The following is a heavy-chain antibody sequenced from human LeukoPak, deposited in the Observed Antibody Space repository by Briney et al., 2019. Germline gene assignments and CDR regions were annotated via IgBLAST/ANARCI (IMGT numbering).Heavy chain of an antibody. J-gene: IGHJ6*03. CDR1: GYTFTDND. CDR3: ARGHSSSWHRTDEDYMDV. Sequence: ASVKVSCKASGYTFTDNDIHWVRQATGQGLEWMGWMNPNTGSTGYAQKFQGRVTLTRNTSTTTAYMDLSRLRSDDTAVYYCARGHSSSWHRTDEDYMDVWGKGTTVTVSS. CDR2: MNPNTGST. V-gene: IGHV1-8*01. D-gene: IGHD6-13*01.